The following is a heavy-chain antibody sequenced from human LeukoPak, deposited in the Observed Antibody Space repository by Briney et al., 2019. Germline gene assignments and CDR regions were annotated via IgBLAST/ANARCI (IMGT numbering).Heavy chain of an antibody. CDR2: ISGSGGST. J-gene: IGHJ3*02. V-gene: IGHV3-23*01. CDR1: GFTFSSYA. CDR3: AKANGDYDSSGPGDAFDI. D-gene: IGHD3-22*01. Sequence: GGSLRLSCAASGFTFSSYAMSWVRQAPGKGLEWVSAISGSGGSTYYADSVKGRFTISRDNSKNTLYLQMNSLRAEDTAVYYCAKANGDYDSSGPGDAFDIWGQGTMVTVSS.